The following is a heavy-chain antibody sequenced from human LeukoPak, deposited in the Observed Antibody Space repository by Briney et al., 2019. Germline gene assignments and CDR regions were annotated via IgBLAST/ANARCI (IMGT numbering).Heavy chain of an antibody. J-gene: IGHJ4*02. CDR1: GFTCSSYW. CDR3: ARDCDYFDY. V-gene: IGHV3-7*03. Sequence: PGGSLRLSCAASGFTCSSYWMSWVRQAPGKGLEWVANIKQDGSEKYYVDSVKGRFTISRDNAKNSLYLQMNSLRAEDTAVYYCARDCDYFDYWGQGTLVTVSS. CDR2: IKQDGSEK. D-gene: IGHD2-21*01.